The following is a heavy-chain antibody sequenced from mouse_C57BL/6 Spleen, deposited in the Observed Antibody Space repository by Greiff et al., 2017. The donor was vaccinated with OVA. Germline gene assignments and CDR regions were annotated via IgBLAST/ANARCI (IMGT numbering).Heavy chain of an antibody. CDR1: GFTFSDAW. V-gene: IGHV6-6*01. CDR2: IRNKANNHAT. J-gene: IGHJ3*01. CDR3: TRRGGTIYYDPWCAY. D-gene: IGHD2-4*01. Sequence: EVKVEESGGGLVQPGGSMKLSCAASGFTFSDAWMDWVRQSPEKGLVWVAEIRNKANNHATYYAESVKGRFTISRDDSKSSVYLQMNSLRAEDTGIYYCTRRGGTIYYDPWCAYWGQGTLVTVSA.